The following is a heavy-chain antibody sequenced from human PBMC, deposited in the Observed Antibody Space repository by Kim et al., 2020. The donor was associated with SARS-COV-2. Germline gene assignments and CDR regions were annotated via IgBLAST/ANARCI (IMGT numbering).Heavy chain of an antibody. J-gene: IGHJ4*02. Sequence: DSVKGRFTISRHNSKDTLDLQLNSLRPEDTAVYYCARATGPYTSSSGIYDYWGQGTLVSGSS. V-gene: IGHV3-30*01. CDR3: ARATGPYTSSSGIYDY. D-gene: IGHD6-6*01.